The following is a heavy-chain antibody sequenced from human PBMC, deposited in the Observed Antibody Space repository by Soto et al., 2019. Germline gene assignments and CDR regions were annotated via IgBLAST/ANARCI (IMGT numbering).Heavy chain of an antibody. Sequence: PSETLSLTCAVYGGNFSGHYWSWIRQPTGKGLEWIGEINHSGSTNYNPSLKSRVTISVDTSKNQFSLKLSSVTTADTAVYYCARIVVVPAAISYYYYYGMDVWGQGTTVTVSS. V-gene: IGHV4-34*01. J-gene: IGHJ6*02. CDR1: GGNFSGHY. D-gene: IGHD2-2*02. CDR2: INHSGST. CDR3: ARIVVVPAAISYYYYYGMDV.